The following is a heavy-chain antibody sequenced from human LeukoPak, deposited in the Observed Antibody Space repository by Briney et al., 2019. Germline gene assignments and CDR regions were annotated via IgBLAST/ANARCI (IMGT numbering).Heavy chain of an antibody. CDR3: ASRVNFVLV. D-gene: IGHD2/OR15-2a*01. CDR2: IGGTVHNT. CDR1: GFTFSSYA. Sequence: GGSLRLSCAASGFTFSSYALSWVRQAPGKGLEWVSAIGGTVHNTFYADSVQGRFTISRDNSKNTLYLQMNSLRAEDTAVYFCASRVNFVLVWGQGTLVTVSS. J-gene: IGHJ4*02. V-gene: IGHV3-23*01.